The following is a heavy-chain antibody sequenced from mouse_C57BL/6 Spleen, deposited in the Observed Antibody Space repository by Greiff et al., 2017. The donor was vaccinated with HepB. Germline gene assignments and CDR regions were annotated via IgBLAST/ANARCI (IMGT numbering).Heavy chain of an antibody. J-gene: IGHJ2*01. CDR2: IYPGNSDT. Sequence: VQLQQSGTVLARPGASVKMSCKTSGYTFTSYWMHWVKQRPGQGLEWIGAIYPGNSDTSYNQKFKGKAKLTAVTSASTAYMELSSLTNEDSAVYYCVRYNWDVEYFDYWGQGTTLTVSS. CDR1: GYTFTSYW. V-gene: IGHV1-5*01. D-gene: IGHD4-1*02. CDR3: VRYNWDVEYFDY.